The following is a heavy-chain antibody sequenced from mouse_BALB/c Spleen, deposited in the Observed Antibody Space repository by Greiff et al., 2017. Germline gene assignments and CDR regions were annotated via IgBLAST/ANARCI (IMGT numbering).Heavy chain of an antibody. Sequence: QVQLQQSGAELVRPGSSVKISCKASGYAFRSYWLNWVKQRPGQGLEWIGQIYPGDGDTNYNGKFKGKATLTADKSSSTAYMQRSSLTSEDSAVYVCARDYYGSRGFAYWGQGTLVTVSA. V-gene: IGHV1-80*01. CDR2: IYPGDGDT. CDR1: GYAFRSYW. CDR3: ARDYYGSRGFAY. D-gene: IGHD1-1*01. J-gene: IGHJ3*01.